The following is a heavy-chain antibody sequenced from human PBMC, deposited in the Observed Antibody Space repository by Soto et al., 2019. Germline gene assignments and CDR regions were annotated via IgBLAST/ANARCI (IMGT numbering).Heavy chain of an antibody. CDR3: ARDPENTSGWYEGWFDP. Sequence: QERLVQSGAEVRKPGSSVKVSCKVTGGTSTRYAINWVRQAPGQGLEWMGGIVPMFGTSKYAQKFQGRVSISRDTSASTVYMEVSSLRSEDTAVYYCARDPENTSGWYEGWFDPWGQGTLVTVSS. D-gene: IGHD6-19*01. V-gene: IGHV1-69*06. CDR2: IVPMFGTS. J-gene: IGHJ5*02. CDR1: GGTSTRYA.